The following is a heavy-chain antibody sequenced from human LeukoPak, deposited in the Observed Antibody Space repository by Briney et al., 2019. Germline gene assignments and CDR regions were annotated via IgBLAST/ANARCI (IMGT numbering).Heavy chain of an antibody. CDR1: GFTFSSYS. J-gene: IGHJ6*03. V-gene: IGHV3-21*01. D-gene: IGHD1-1*01. Sequence: GGSLRLSCAASGFTFSSYSMNWVRQAPGKGLEWVSSISSSSSYIYYADSVKGRFTISRDNAKNSLYLQMNRLRAEDTAVYYCARIVTVAWSERRPGYYYMDVWGKGTTATVSS. CDR3: ARIVTVAWSERRPGYYYMDV. CDR2: ISSSSSYI.